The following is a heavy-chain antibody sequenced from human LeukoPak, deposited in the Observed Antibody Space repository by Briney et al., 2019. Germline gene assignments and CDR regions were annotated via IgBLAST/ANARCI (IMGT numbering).Heavy chain of an antibody. CDR3: ARVGSGWARGTWFDP. J-gene: IGHJ5*02. CDR1: EFSVSRNY. V-gene: IGHV3-74*01. D-gene: IGHD6-19*01. CDR2: INSDGSST. Sequence: PGGSLRLSCAASEFSVSRNYMTWVRQAPGKGLEWVSRINSDGSSTSYADSVKGRFTISRDNAKNSLYLQMNSLRAEDTAVYYCARVGSGWARGTWFDPWGQGTLVTVSS.